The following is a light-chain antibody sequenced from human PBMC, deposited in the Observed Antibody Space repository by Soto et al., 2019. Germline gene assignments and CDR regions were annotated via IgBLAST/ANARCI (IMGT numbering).Light chain of an antibody. CDR2: DVS. CDR3: SSYTSSSSVV. CDR1: SSDVGDYNF. Sequence: QSALTQPASVSGSPGQSITISCTGTSSDVGDYNFVSWYQQHPGKAPKLMIYDVSNRPSGVSSRFSGSKSGNTASLTISGLQAEDEADYYCSSYTSSSSVVFGGGTKLTVL. J-gene: IGLJ2*01. V-gene: IGLV2-14*01.